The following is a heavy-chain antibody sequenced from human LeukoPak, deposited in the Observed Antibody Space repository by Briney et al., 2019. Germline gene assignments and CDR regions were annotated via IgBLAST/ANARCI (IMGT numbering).Heavy chain of an antibody. V-gene: IGHV3-53*01. J-gene: IGHJ3*02. CDR3: ARGVGQDAFDI. D-gene: IGHD1-26*01. Sequence: GGSLRLSCAASGFTFSSYSMNWVRQAPGKGLEWVSVIYSGGNTYYADSVKGRFTFYKDNSKNMLFLQMTNLKVEDTAVYYCARGVGQDAFDIWGQGTMVTVSS. CDR1: GFTFSSYS. CDR2: IYSGGNT.